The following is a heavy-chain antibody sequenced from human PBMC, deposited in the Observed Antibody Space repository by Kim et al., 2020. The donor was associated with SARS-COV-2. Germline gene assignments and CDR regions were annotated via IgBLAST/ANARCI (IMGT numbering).Heavy chain of an antibody. D-gene: IGHD3-22*01. V-gene: IGHV3-30*18. J-gene: IGHJ4*02. Sequence: GGSLRLSCAASGFTFSSYGMHWVRQAPGKGLEWVAVISYDGSNKYYADSVKGRFTISRDNSKNTLYLQMNSLRAEDTAVYYCAKDYSHYYYDVYYFDYWGQGTLVTVSS. CDR1: GFTFSSYG. CDR3: AKDYSHYYYDVYYFDY. CDR2: ISYDGSNK.